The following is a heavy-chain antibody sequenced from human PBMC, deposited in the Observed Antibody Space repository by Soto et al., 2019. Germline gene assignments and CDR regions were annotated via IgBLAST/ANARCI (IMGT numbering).Heavy chain of an antibody. Sequence: PSETLSLTCAVSGYSISSGYYWGWIRQPPGKGLEWIGSIYHSGSTYYNPSLKSRVTISVDTSKNQFSLKLSSVTAADTAVYYCATLSYDYWGQGTLVTVSS. CDR1: GYSISSGYY. CDR3: ATLSYDY. CDR2: IYHSGST. V-gene: IGHV4-38-2*01. J-gene: IGHJ4*02.